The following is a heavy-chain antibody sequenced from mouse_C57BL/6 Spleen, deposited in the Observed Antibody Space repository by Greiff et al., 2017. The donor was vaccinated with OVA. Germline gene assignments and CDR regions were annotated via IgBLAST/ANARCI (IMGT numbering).Heavy chain of an antibody. CDR1: EYEFPSHD. V-gene: IGHV5-2*01. CDR2: INSAGGST. J-gene: IGHJ1*03. CDR3: ARTGLPPYWYFDV. D-gene: IGHD2-4*01. Sequence: EVHLVESGGGLVQPGESLKLSCESNEYEFPSHDMSWVRKTPEKRLELVAAINSAGGSTYYPDTMERRFIISRDNTKKTLYLQMSSLRSEATALYYCARTGLPPYWYFDVWGTGTTVTVSS.